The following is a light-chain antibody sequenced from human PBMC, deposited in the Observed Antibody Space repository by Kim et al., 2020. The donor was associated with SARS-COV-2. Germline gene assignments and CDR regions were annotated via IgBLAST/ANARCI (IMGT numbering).Light chain of an antibody. Sequence: GQRVTISCSGSTSNIGSNYVYWYQQLPGTAPKLLIYRNNQRPSGVPDRFSGSKSGTSASLAISGLRSEDEADYYCAAWDDNLSGWVFGGGTKLTVL. CDR2: RNN. V-gene: IGLV1-47*01. CDR1: TSNIGSNY. J-gene: IGLJ3*02. CDR3: AAWDDNLSGWV.